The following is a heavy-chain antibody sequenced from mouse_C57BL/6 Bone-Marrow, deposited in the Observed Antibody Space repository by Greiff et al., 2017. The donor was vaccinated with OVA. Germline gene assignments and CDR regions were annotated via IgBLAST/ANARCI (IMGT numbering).Heavy chain of an antibody. CDR2: INPYNGGT. CDR1: GYTFTDYY. V-gene: IGHV1-19*01. J-gene: IGHJ2*01. CDR3: ATPIYDGTRDYFDY. D-gene: IGHD2-3*01. Sequence: EVHLVESGPVLVKPGASVKMSCKASGYTFTDYYMNWVKQSHGKSLEWIGVINPYNGGTSYNQKFKGKATLTVDKSSSTAYMELNSLTSEDSAVYYCATPIYDGTRDYFDYWGQGTTLTVSS.